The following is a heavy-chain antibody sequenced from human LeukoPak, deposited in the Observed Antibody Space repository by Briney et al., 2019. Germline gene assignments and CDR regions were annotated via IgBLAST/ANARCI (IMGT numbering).Heavy chain of an antibody. V-gene: IGHV1-8*03. D-gene: IGHD4-17*01. CDR1: GYTFTSYD. Sequence: ASVTVSCKASGYTFTSYDINWVRQAPGQGLEWMGWMNPNSGNTGYAQKFQGRVTITRNTSISTAYMELSSLRSEDTAVYYCARGNGDYADDAFDIWGQGTVVTVSS. CDR2: MNPNSGNT. J-gene: IGHJ3*02. CDR3: ARGNGDYADDAFDI.